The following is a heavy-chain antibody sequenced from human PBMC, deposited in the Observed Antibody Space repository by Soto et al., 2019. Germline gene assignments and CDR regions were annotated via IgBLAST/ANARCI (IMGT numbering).Heavy chain of an antibody. J-gene: IGHJ4*02. CDR3: ASGLSYCGGDCYSGAFDY. V-gene: IGHV4-31*03. CDR2: IYYSGST. CDR1: GGSISSGGYY. D-gene: IGHD2-21*02. Sequence: QVQLQESGPGLVKPSQTLSLTCTVSGGSISSGGYYWSWICQHPGKGLEWIGYIYYSGSTYYNPSLKSRVTISVDTSKNQFSLKLSSVTAADTAVYYCASGLSYCGGDCYSGAFDYWGQGTLVTVSS.